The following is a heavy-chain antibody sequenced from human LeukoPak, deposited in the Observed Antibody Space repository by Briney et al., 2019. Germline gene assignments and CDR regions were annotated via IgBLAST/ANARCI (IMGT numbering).Heavy chain of an antibody. CDR2: ITGNGANT. J-gene: IGHJ4*02. Sequence: GGSLRLSCAASGFTFSNYGMSWVRQAPGKGLEWVSAITGNGANTFYADSVKGRFTISRDNAKNTVYLQMNNLRAEDTAVYYCVSFYEAYWGRGTLVTVSS. CDR1: GFTFSNYG. V-gene: IGHV3-23*01. D-gene: IGHD2/OR15-2a*01. CDR3: VSFYEAY.